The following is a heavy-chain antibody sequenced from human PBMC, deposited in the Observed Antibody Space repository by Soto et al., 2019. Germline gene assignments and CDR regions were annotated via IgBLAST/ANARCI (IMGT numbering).Heavy chain of an antibody. D-gene: IGHD3-9*01. V-gene: IGHV4-31*03. Sequence: SETLSLTCTVSGGSISSGGYYWSWIRQHPGKGLEWIGYIYYSGSTYYNPSLKSRVTISVDTSKNQFSLKLSSVTAADTAVYYCARADVLRYFDWPHHFDYWGQGTLVT. J-gene: IGHJ4*02. CDR1: GGSISSGGYY. CDR2: IYYSGST. CDR3: ARADVLRYFDWPHHFDY.